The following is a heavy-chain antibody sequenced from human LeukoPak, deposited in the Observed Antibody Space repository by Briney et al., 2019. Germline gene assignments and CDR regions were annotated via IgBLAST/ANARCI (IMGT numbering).Heavy chain of an antibody. V-gene: IGHV3-23*01. CDR3: AKSYSGSYRDWFDP. CDR1: GFPFSSYA. J-gene: IGHJ5*02. Sequence: GRSLRLSCAASGFPFSSYAMTWVRQAPGKGLEWVSTISGSGGSTYYADSVKGRFTISRDNSKNTLYLQMNSLRAEDTAVYYCAKSYSGSYRDWFDPWGQGTLVTVSS. CDR2: ISGSGGST. D-gene: IGHD1-26*01.